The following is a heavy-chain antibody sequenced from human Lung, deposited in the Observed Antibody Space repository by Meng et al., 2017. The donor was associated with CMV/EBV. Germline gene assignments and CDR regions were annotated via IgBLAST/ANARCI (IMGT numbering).Heavy chain of an antibody. V-gene: IGHV3-23*01. D-gene: IGHD6-13*01. Sequence: GEXXTISRAASGLTFSSFAMSWVRQAPGKGLEWVSAITGSGGSTYYADSVRGRFTIPRDNSKNPLYMQLNSLRAEDTAVYYWAKAFSSSWYREYYDYLGQGXLVTVSS. J-gene: IGHJ4*02. CDR1: GLTFSSFA. CDR2: ITGSGGST. CDR3: AKAFSSSWYREYYDY.